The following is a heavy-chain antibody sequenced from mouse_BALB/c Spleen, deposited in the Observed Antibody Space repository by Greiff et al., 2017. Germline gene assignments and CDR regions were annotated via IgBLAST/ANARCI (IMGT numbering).Heavy chain of an antibody. CDR2: IWGGGST. CDR3: ARMDYRYDGYFDV. D-gene: IGHD2-14*01. V-gene: IGHV2-6-4*01. CDR1: GFSLSRYS. Sequence: VKLMESGPGLVAPSQSLSITCTVSGFSLSRYSVHWVRQPPGKGLEWLGMIWGGGSTDYNSALKSRLSISKDNSKSQVFLKMNSLQTDDTAMYYCARMDYRYDGYFDVWGAGTTVTVSS. J-gene: IGHJ1*01.